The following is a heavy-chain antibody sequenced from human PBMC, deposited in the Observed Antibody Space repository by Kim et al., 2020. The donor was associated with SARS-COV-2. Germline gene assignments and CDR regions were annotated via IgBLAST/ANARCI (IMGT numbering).Heavy chain of an antibody. V-gene: IGHV1-69*13. J-gene: IGHJ6*02. CDR3: AREYYYYYGMDV. CDR2: IIPIFGTA. Sequence: SVKVSCKASGGTFSSYAISWVRQAPGQGLEWVGGIIPIFGTANYAQKFQGRVTITADESTSTAYMELSSLRSEDTAVDYCAREYYYYYGMDVWGQGTTV. CDR1: GGTFSSYA.